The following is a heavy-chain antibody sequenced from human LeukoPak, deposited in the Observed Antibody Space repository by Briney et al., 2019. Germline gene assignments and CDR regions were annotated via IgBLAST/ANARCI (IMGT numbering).Heavy chain of an antibody. CDR1: GDSFSGNSTA. J-gene: IGHJ3*01. Sequence: PSQTLSLTCAISGDSFSGNSTAYNWIRQSPSRGLEWLGRTYYRSKWYNDYAVSVKSRIIINPDTSKNQLSLQLKSVTPEDTAVYYCARGGQGDGYSADEAFDFWGQGTMVTVSS. D-gene: IGHD5-24*01. V-gene: IGHV6-1*01. CDR2: TYYRSKWYN. CDR3: ARGGQGDGYSADEAFDF.